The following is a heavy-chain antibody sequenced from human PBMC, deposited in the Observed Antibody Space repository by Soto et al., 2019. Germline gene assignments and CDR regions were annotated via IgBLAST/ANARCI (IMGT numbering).Heavy chain of an antibody. CDR3: ARAIRVAWTDSVCYFDY. CDR1: GGSINTGGYY. V-gene: IGHV4-31*03. J-gene: IGHJ4*02. D-gene: IGHD2-21*01. Sequence: SESISLTSTVSGGSINTGGYYWTWIRQHPGKALEWMGYIYYSGSTFYNPSLPSRVIFSVATCKTQFPLKVISVTAAATAAYSCARAIRVAWTDSVCYFDYLGPGTLVTASS. CDR2: IYYSGST.